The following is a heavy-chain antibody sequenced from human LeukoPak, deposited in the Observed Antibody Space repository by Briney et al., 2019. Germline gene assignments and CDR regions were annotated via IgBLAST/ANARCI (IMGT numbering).Heavy chain of an antibody. D-gene: IGHD3-10*01. CDR3: ARDPALGSGSKYYFDY. CDR1: GYTFTGYY. CDR2: INPNSGGT. V-gene: IGHV1-2*06. J-gene: IGHJ4*02. Sequence: ASVKVSCKASGYTFTGYYMHWVRQAPGQGPEWMGRINPNSGGTNYAQKFQGRVTMTRDTSISTAYMELSRLRSDDTAVYYCARDPALGSGSKYYFDYWGQGTLVTVSS.